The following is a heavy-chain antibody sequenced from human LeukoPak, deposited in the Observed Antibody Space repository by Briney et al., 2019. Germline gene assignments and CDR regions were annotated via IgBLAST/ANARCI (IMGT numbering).Heavy chain of an antibody. D-gene: IGHD5-12*01. CDR1: GITLSNYG. Sequence: GGSLRLSCAVSGITLSNYGMSWVRQAPGKGLEWVAGISDSGGRTNYADSVKGRFTISRDNSKNTLYLQMNSLRVEDTAVYYCAKGGYDYVEVAYFDFWGQGTLVTVSS. J-gene: IGHJ4*02. CDR3: AKGGYDYVEVAYFDF. CDR2: ISDSGGRT. V-gene: IGHV3-23*01.